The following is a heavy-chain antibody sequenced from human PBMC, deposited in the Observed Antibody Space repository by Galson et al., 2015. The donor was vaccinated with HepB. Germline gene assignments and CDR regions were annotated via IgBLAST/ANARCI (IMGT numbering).Heavy chain of an antibody. CDR1: GSTFTSYY. CDR2: INPSDGST. J-gene: IGHJ4*02. D-gene: IGHD6-19*01. V-gene: IGHV1-46*01. Sequence: SVKVSCKASGSTFTSYYMHWVRQAPGQGLEWMGIINPSDGSTSYAQKFQGRVTMTRDTSTSTVYMELSSLRSEDTAVYYCARGAVAGGGFDYWGQGTLVTVSS. CDR3: ARGAVAGGGFDY.